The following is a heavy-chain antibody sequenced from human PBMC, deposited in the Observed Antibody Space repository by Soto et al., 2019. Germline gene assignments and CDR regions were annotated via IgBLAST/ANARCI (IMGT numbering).Heavy chain of an antibody. CDR3: ARFRAPRRQLISMSFHL. Sequence: GESLKISCKASGYSFTNYWIGWVRQLPGKGLEWMGIIYPADSDTIYSPSFQGQVTISADKSISTAYLQWTSLKASDTAMYYCARFRAPRRQLISMSFHLWGLGTLVTVSS. D-gene: IGHD6-13*01. CDR2: IYPADSDT. V-gene: IGHV5-51*01. CDR1: GYSFTNYW. J-gene: IGHJ4*03.